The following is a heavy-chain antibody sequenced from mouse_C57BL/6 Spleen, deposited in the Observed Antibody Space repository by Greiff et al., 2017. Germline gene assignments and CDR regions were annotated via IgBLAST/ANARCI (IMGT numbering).Heavy chain of an antibody. V-gene: IGHV1-82*01. D-gene: IGHD1-1*01. J-gene: IGHJ1*03. CDR2: IYPGDGDT. CDR3: ARLGYGSSYGYFDV. CDR1: GYAFSSSW. Sequence: QVQLQQSGPELVKPGASVKISCKASGYAFSSSWMNWVKQRPGKGLEWIGRIYPGDGDTNYNGKFKGKATLTADKSSSTAYMQRSSLTSEDSAVYFCARLGYGSSYGYFDVWGTGTTVTVSA.